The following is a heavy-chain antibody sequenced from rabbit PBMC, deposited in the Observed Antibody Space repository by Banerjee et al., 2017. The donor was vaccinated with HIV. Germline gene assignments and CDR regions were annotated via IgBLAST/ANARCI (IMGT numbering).Heavy chain of an antibody. J-gene: IGHJ4*01. Sequence: QEQLVESGGGLVQPEGSLTLTCTASGLDFSSSYHMCWVRQAPGKGLEWIACIYPGSSGDTYYASWAKGRFTISKTSSTTVTLQMTSLTAADTATYFCARDDAGSTYYHYFNLWGPGTLVTDS. CDR3: ARDDAGSTYYHYFNL. D-gene: IGHD8-1*01. CDR2: IYPGSSGDT. CDR1: GLDFSSSYH. V-gene: IGHV1S45*01.